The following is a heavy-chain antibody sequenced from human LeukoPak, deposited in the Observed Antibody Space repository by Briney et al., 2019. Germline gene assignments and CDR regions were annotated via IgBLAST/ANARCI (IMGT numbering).Heavy chain of an antibody. D-gene: IGHD3-22*01. J-gene: IGHJ6*02. Sequence: SQTLSLTCTVSGGSISSGGYYWSWIRQHPWKGLEWIGYIYYSGSTYYNPSLKSRVTISVDTSKNQFSLKLSSVTAADMAVYYCARVRTSRYYDSSGYYSHYYYYGMDVWGQGTTVTVSS. V-gene: IGHV4-31*03. CDR2: IYYSGST. CDR1: GGSISSGGYY. CDR3: ARVRTSRYYDSSGYYSHYYYYGMDV.